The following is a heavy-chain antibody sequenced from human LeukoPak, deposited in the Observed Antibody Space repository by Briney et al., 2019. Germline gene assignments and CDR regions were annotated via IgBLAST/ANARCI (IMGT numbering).Heavy chain of an antibody. CDR1: GSTFSSYW. CDR3: ARDRAYCTNGVCYRPFDY. D-gene: IGHD2-8*01. CDR2: INSDGSST. Sequence: HAGGSLRLSCAASGSTFSSYWMHWVRQAPGKGLVWVSRINSDGSSTSYADSVKGRFTISRDNAKNTLYLQMNSLRAEDTAVYYCARDRAYCTNGVCYRPFDYWGQGTLVTVSS. V-gene: IGHV3-74*01. J-gene: IGHJ4*02.